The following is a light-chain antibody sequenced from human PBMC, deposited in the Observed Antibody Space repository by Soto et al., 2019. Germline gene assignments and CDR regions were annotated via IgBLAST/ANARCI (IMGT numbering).Light chain of an antibody. CDR3: QHADSLPLIT. J-gene: IGKJ5*01. V-gene: IGKV1-12*01. CDR1: QDISTW. CDR2: AAS. Sequence: DIKLTQSPPSVSTSLGDRVPITCRASQDISTWLAWYQQKPGKAPRLLIYAASSLQTGVPSRFSGSGSRTDFTLTISSLQPEDFATYYCQHADSLPLITFGQGTRLEIK.